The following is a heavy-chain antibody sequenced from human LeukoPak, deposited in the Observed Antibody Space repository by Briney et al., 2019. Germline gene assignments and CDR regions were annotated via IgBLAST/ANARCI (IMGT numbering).Heavy chain of an antibody. CDR1: GGSIISSSYY. CDR3: ARDYGDYGFDY. V-gene: IGHV4-39*07. D-gene: IGHD4-17*01. J-gene: IGHJ4*02. CDR2: IYYSGST. Sequence: SETLSFTCTVSGGSIISSSYYWGWIRLPPGKGLEWIGSIYYSGSTYCNPSLKSRVTISVDTSKNQFSLKLSSVTAADTAVYYCARDYGDYGFDYWGQGTLVTVSS.